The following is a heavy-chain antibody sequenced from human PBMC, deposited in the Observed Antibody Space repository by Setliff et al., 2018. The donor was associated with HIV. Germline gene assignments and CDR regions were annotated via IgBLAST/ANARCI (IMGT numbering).Heavy chain of an antibody. CDR3: ARRIYGNNPYFDY. CDR1: GYSISSGYY. Sequence: PSETLSLTCGVSGYSISSGYYWGWIRQPPGKGLGWIGSIYHNGITYYNPSLKSRVTISVDTSQNQFSLKLSTVTAADTAIYYCARRIYGNNPYFDYWSQGTLVTVSS. V-gene: IGHV4-38-2*01. CDR2: IYHNGIT. J-gene: IGHJ4*02. D-gene: IGHD4-17*01.